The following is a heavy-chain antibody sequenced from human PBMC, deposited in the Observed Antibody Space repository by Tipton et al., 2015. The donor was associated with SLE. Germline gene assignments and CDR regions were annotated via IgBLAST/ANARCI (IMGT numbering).Heavy chain of an antibody. CDR2: ISGSGNST. D-gene: IGHD5-18*01. CDR3: ARDRGGLVDTGMIEY. J-gene: IGHJ4*02. V-gene: IGHV3-23*01. CDR1: GFTFSSYA. Sequence: SLRLSCAASGFTFSSYAMSWVRQAPGKGLEWVSGISGSGNSTYYADSLKGRFTISRDNAKDSLYLQMNSLRVEDTALYYCARDRGGLVDTGMIEYWGQGTLVTVSS.